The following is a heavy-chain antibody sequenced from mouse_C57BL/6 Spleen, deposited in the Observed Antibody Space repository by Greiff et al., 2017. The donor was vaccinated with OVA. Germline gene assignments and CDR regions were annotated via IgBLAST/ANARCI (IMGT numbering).Heavy chain of an antibody. Sequence: EVQLVESGPVLVKPGASVKMSCKASGYTFTDYYMNWVKQSHGKSLEWIGVINPYNGGTSYNQKFKGKATLTVDKSSSTAYMELNSLTSEDSAVYYCARWVYGSSYGFAYWGQGTLVTVSA. CDR2: INPYNGGT. CDR1: GYTFTDYY. V-gene: IGHV1-19*01. D-gene: IGHD1-1*01. CDR3: ARWVYGSSYGFAY. J-gene: IGHJ3*01.